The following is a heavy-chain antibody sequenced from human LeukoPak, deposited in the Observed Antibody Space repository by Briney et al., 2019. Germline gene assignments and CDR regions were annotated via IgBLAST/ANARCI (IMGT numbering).Heavy chain of an antibody. D-gene: IGHD3-16*02. CDR3: ARTVLRLGELSHFDY. CDR2: MNPNSGNT. J-gene: IGHJ4*02. Sequence: ASVKVSCKASGYTFTSYDINWVRQATGQGLEWMGWMNPNSGNTGYAQKFQGRVTITRDTSASTAYMELSSLRSEDMAVYYCARTVLRLGELSHFDYWGQGTLVTVSS. V-gene: IGHV1-8*03. CDR1: GYTFTSYD.